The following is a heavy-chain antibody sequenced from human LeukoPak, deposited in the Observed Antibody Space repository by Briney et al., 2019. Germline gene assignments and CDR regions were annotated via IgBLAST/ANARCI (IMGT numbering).Heavy chain of an antibody. Sequence: SETLSLTCTVSGGSISSYYWSWIRQPPGKGLEWIGYIYYSGSTNYNPSLKSRVTISVDTSKNQFSLNLRSVTAADTAVYYCARVPGPNWFDPWGQGTLVTVSS. CDR2: IYYSGST. CDR3: ARVPGPNWFDP. CDR1: GGSISSYY. V-gene: IGHV4-59*08. J-gene: IGHJ5*02.